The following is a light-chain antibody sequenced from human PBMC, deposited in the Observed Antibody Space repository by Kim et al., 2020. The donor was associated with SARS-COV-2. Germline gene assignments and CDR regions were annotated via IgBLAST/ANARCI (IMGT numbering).Light chain of an antibody. CDR1: HSVSSN. CDR3: QQYHNWPPLT. J-gene: IGKJ4*01. CDR2: GAS. V-gene: IGKV3-15*01. Sequence: EIVMTQSPATLSVSPGERATLSCRASHSVSSNLAWYQQKPGQAPRLLIYGASTRATGIPARFSGSGSGTEFTLTISSLQSEDFAVYFCQQYHNWPPLTFGGGTKVDIK.